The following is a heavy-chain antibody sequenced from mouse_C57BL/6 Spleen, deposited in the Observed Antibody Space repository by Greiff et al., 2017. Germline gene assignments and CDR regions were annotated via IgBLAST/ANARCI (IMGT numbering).Heavy chain of an antibody. CDR1: GFNIKDYY. V-gene: IGHV14-2*01. Sequence: VQLKESGAELVKPGASVKLSCTASGFNIKDYYMHWVKQRTEQGLEWIGRIDPEDGETKYAPKFQGKATIPADTASNTAYLQLSSLTSEDTAVYYCARGLFITTVEDGWYFDVWGTGTTVTVSS. D-gene: IGHD1-1*01. CDR2: IDPEDGET. CDR3: ARGLFITTVEDGWYFDV. J-gene: IGHJ1*03.